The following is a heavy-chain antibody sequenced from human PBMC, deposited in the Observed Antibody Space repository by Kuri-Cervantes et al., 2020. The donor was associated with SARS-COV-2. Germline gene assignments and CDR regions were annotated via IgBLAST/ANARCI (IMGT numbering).Heavy chain of an antibody. CDR2: IMPALGMP. V-gene: IGHV1-69*10. Sequence: SVKVSCKASGGTFSTAIISWVRQGPGQGLEWMGGIMPALGMPNYAQKFRGRVTITADTSTATAYMELSSLRSEDTAVYYCARGLYGHSRDETYFDYWGQGTLVTVSS. CDR1: GGTFSTAI. D-gene: IGHD5-24*01. J-gene: IGHJ4*02. CDR3: ARGLYGHSRDETYFDY.